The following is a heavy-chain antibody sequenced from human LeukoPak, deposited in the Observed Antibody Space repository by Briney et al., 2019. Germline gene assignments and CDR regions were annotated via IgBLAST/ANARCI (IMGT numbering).Heavy chain of an antibody. D-gene: IGHD6-13*01. V-gene: IGHV3-11*03. J-gene: IGHJ5*02. Sequence: GGSLRLSCAASGFTFSDYYMSWIRQAPGKGLEWVSYISSSSSSTDYADSVEGRFTISRDNAKNSLYLQMNSLRAEDTAVYYCARSPPHSKLRFDPWGQGTLVTVSS. CDR2: ISSSSSST. CDR3: ARSPPHSKLRFDP. CDR1: GFTFSDYY.